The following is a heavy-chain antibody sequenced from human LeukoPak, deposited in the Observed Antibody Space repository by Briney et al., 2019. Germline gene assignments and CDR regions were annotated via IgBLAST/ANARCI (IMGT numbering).Heavy chain of an antibody. CDR2: IWYDGSNK. CDR1: GFTFSSYG. V-gene: IGHV3-33*01. CDR3: ARRSGLAIFGVALWGMDV. J-gene: IGHJ6*02. D-gene: IGHD3-3*01. Sequence: GGSLRLSCAASGFTFSSYGMHWVRQAPGKGLEWVAVIWYDGSNKYYADSVKGRFTISRDNSKNTLYLQMNSLRAEDTAVYYCARRSGLAIFGVALWGMDVWGQGTTVTVSS.